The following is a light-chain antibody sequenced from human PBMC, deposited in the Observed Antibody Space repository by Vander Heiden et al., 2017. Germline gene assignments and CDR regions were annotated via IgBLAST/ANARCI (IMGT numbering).Light chain of an antibody. V-gene: IGKV1-39*01. CDR2: AAS. CDR3: QQSDSTPMYT. Sequence: DIQISQSLSSLSACVGDRFTITCLASQSISNYLNWYQQKPGKAPVLLIYAASSLQSVVPSRFSDSGSETDITLTISSLQPEDFAPYCCQQSDSTPMYTLGQWTKLELK. J-gene: IGKJ2*01. CDR1: QSISNY.